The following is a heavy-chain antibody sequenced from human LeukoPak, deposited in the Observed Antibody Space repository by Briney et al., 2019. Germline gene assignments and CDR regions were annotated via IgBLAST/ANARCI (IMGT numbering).Heavy chain of an antibody. D-gene: IGHD1-26*01. Sequence: GGSLRLSCAASGFTVSSNYMNWVRQAPGKGLEWVSYISSSGSTIYYADSVKGRFTISRDNAKNSLYLQMNSLRAEDTAVYYCARIPTTIVGATTGYWGQGTLVTVSS. CDR3: ARIPTTIVGATTGY. V-gene: IGHV3-48*04. CDR2: ISSSGSTI. CDR1: GFTVSSNY. J-gene: IGHJ4*02.